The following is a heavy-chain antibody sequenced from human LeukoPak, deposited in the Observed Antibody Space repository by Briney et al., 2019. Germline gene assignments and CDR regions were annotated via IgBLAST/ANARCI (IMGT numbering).Heavy chain of an antibody. CDR3: ALGVAGRFAF. CDR2: IYPGDSDT. D-gene: IGHD6-19*01. Sequence: GESLKISSKASGYSFTTYWIGWVRQMPGKGLEWMGSIYPGDSDTTYDPSFQGQVTISADKSISTAYLQWNSLKASDTAMYYCALGVAGRFAFWGQGTLVTVSS. J-gene: IGHJ4*02. V-gene: IGHV5-51*01. CDR1: GYSFTTYW.